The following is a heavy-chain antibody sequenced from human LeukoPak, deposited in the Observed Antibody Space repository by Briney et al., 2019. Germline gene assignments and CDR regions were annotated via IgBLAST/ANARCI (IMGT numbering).Heavy chain of an antibody. Sequence: GGSLRLSCAASGFSVRTTYMSWVRQAPGKGLEWVSVLYTGGGTDHADSVKGRFTISRDNSKNTLYLQMNSLRAEDTAVYYCAKDLPSDGDYGPTEDVYWGQGTLVTVSS. CDR3: AKDLPSDGDYGPTEDVY. J-gene: IGHJ4*02. CDR2: LYTGGGT. V-gene: IGHV3-53*01. CDR1: GFSVRTTY. D-gene: IGHD4-17*01.